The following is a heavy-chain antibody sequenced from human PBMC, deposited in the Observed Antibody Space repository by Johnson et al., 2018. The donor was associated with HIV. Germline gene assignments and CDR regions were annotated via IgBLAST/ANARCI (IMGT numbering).Heavy chain of an antibody. CDR1: GFTFSDYA. CDR2: IGSTGTT. J-gene: IGHJ3*02. V-gene: IGHV3-23*04. Sequence: VQLVESGGGLVQPGGSLRISCAASGFTFSDYAMSWVRQAPGKGLEWLSIIGSTGTTFYADSVKGRFTISRDNSKNTLYLQMNSLRADDTAVYYCATDGPCSTSWYCTFDIWGQGTMVTVSS. D-gene: IGHD6-13*01. CDR3: ATDGPCSTSWYCTFDI.